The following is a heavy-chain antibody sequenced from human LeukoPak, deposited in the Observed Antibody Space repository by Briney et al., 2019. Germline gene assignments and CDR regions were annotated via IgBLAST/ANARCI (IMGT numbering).Heavy chain of an antibody. CDR1: GFTLSSYA. D-gene: IGHD6-19*01. Sequence: GGSLRLSCAASGFTLSSYAMTWVRQAPGEGLEWVSTLGGSGGSTSYADSVKGRFTISRDNSKNTLFLQVNSLRAEDTAVYYCAKSMTLQWRGFFDLWGRGTHVTVSS. CDR2: LGGSGGST. CDR3: AKSMTLQWRGFFDL. V-gene: IGHV3-23*01. J-gene: IGHJ2*01.